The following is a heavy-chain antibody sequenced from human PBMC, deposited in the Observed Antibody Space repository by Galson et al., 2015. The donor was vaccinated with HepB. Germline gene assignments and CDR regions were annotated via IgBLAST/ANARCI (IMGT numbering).Heavy chain of an antibody. V-gene: IGHV1-2*02. CDR2: INPNSGGT. CDR3: ARGGYDFVPWTSHMDV. CDR1: GYTFTGYY. D-gene: IGHD3-3*01. Sequence: SVKVSCKASGYTFTGYYMHWVRQAPGQGLEWMGWINPNSGGTNYAQKFQGRVTMTRDTSISTAYMELSRLRSDDTAVYYCARGGYDFVPWTSHMDVWGKGTTVTVSS. J-gene: IGHJ6*03.